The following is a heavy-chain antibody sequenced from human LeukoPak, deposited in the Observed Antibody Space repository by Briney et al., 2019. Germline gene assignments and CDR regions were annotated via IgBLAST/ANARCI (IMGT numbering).Heavy chain of an antibody. CDR2: INHSGST. V-gene: IGHV4-34*01. J-gene: IGHJ4*02. Sequence: SETLSLTCAVYGGSFSGYYWSWIRQPPGKGLEWIGEINHSGSTNYNPSLKSRVTISVDTSKNQFSLKLRSVTAADTAVYYCAGPDSSEIGYWGQGTLVTVSS. CDR3: AGPDSSEIGY. CDR1: GGSFSGYY.